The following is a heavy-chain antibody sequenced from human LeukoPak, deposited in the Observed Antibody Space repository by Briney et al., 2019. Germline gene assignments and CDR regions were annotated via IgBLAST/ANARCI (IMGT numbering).Heavy chain of an antibody. J-gene: IGHJ6*03. CDR2: ISGTGGTT. Sequence: GGSLRLSCAASGFTFSSYAMSWVRQAPGKGLEWVSLISGTGGTTYYADSVKGRFTISRDNSKNTLYVQMNSLRAEDTAIYSCAKGWGATYYYFMDVWGKGTTVTVSS. CDR1: GFTFSSYA. D-gene: IGHD1-26*01. CDR3: AKGWGATYYYFMDV. V-gene: IGHV3-23*01.